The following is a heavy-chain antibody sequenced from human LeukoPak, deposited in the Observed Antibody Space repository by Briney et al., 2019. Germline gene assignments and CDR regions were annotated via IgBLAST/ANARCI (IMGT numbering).Heavy chain of an antibody. Sequence: GASVKVSCKASGYTFTSYGISWVRQAPGQGLEWMGWISAYNGNTNYAQKLQGRVTMTTDTSTSTAYMELRSLRSDDTAVYYCARDPSGIVVPAAINFQHWGQGTLVTVSS. J-gene: IGHJ1*01. D-gene: IGHD2-2*01. CDR2: ISAYNGNT. CDR3: ARDPSGIVVPAAINFQH. V-gene: IGHV1-18*01. CDR1: GYTFTSYG.